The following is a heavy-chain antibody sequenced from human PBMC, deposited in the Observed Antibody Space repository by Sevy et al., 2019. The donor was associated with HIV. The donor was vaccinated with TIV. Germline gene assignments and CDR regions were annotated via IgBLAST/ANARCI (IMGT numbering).Heavy chain of an antibody. D-gene: IGHD1-20*01. CDR1: GGTFSSYA. V-gene: IGHV1-69*06. CDR2: IIPIFGTA. Sequence: ASVKVSCKASGGTFSSYAISWVRQAPGQGLEWMGGIIPIFGTANYAQKFQGRVTITADKSTSTAYMGLSSLRSEDTAVYYCARGGHSCITGTSSYMDVWGKGTTVTVS. J-gene: IGHJ6*03. CDR3: ARGGHSCITGTSSYMDV.